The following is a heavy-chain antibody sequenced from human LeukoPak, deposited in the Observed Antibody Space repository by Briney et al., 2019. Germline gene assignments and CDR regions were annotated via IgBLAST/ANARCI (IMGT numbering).Heavy chain of an antibody. Sequence: GGSLRLSCAASGFTFSSYAMSWVRQAPGKGLEWVAVISYDGSNKYYADSVKGRFTISRDNSKNTLYLQMNSLRAEDTAVYYCARDWGADILTGYPGDYWGQGTLVTVSS. D-gene: IGHD3-9*01. CDR1: GFTFSSYA. V-gene: IGHV3-30-3*01. J-gene: IGHJ4*02. CDR2: ISYDGSNK. CDR3: ARDWGADILTGYPGDY.